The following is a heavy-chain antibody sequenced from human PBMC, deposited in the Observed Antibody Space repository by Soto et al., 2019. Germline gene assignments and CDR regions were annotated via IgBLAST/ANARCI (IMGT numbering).Heavy chain of an antibody. CDR1: GGTFSSYA. D-gene: IGHD4-17*01. V-gene: IGHV1-69*13. CDR3: ARSTTVTTPCYVGFDP. Sequence: SVKVSCKASGGTFSSYAISWVRQAPGQGLEWMGGIIPIFGTANYAQKFQGRVTITADESTSTAYMELSSLRSEDTAVYYCARSTTVTTPCYVGFDPWGQGTLVTVS. J-gene: IGHJ5*02. CDR2: IIPIFGTA.